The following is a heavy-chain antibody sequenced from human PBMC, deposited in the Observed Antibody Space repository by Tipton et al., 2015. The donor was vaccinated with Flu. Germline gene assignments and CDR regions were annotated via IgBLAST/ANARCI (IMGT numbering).Heavy chain of an antibody. CDR3: ARVGGSSYYYYGMDV. Sequence: TLSLTCTVSGGSISSYYWSWIRQPPGKGLEWIGYIYYSGSTNYNPSLKSGVTISVDTSKNQFSLKLSSVTAADTAVYYCARVGGSSYYYYGMDVWGQGTTVTVSS. CDR2: IYYSGST. J-gene: IGHJ6*02. V-gene: IGHV4-59*01. D-gene: IGHD1-26*01. CDR1: GGSISSYY.